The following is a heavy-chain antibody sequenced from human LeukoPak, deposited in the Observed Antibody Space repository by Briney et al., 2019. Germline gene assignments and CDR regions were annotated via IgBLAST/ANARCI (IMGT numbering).Heavy chain of an antibody. CDR1: GYTFTSYG. V-gene: IGHV1-18*01. CDR2: ISAYNGNT. J-gene: IGHJ4*02. CDR3: ARVVRGSSFP. D-gene: IGHD6-6*01. Sequence: ASVKVSCKASGYTFTSYGISWVRQAPGQGLEWMGWISAYNGNTNYAQKLQGRVTMTTDTSTSTAYMELRSLRSGDTVVYCCARVVRGSSFPWGQGTLVTVSS.